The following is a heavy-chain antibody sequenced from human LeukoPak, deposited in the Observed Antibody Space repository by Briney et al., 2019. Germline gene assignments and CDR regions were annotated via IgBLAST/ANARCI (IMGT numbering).Heavy chain of an antibody. Sequence: PSETLSLTCTVSGGSISSSSYSWGWIRQPPGKGLEWIGSIYYSGSTYYNPSLKSRVTISVDTSKNQFSLKLSSVTAADTAVYYCAGGRYYYDSSGYDYWGQGTLVTVSS. V-gene: IGHV4-39*07. J-gene: IGHJ4*02. CDR3: AGGRYYYDSSGYDY. CDR1: GGSISSSSYS. D-gene: IGHD3-22*01. CDR2: IYYSGST.